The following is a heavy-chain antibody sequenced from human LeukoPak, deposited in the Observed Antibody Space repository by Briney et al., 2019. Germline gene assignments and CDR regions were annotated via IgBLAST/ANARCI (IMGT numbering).Heavy chain of an antibody. V-gene: IGHV4-59*08. CDR2: IYYSGST. J-gene: IGHJ4*02. CDR3: ARLGGYSYGHTDY. CDR1: GGSISSYY. D-gene: IGHD5-18*01. Sequence: SETLSLTCTVSGGSISSYYWSWIRQPPGKRLEWIGYIYYSGSTNYNPSLKSRVTISLDTSKNQFSLKLSSVTAADTAVYYCARLGGYSYGHTDYWGQGTLVTVSS.